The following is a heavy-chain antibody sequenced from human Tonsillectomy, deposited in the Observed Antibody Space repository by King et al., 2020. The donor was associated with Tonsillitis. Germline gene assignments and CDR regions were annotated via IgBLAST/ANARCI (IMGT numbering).Heavy chain of an antibody. D-gene: IGHD5-24*01. V-gene: IGHV3-11*01. Sequence: VQLVESGGGLVRPGGSLRLSCTASGLIFSDHYMSWIRQAPGKGLEWISYISSGGFTIYYADSVEGRFTISRDNAKTSLYLQMDSLRAEDTAVYYCARVVGYIQSLGVFDVWGRGTFVTVSS. CDR3: ARVVGYIQSLGVFDV. J-gene: IGHJ3*01. CDR1: GLIFSDHY. CDR2: ISSGGFTI.